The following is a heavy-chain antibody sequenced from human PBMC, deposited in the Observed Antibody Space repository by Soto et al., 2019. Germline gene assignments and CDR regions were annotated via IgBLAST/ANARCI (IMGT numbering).Heavy chain of an antibody. CDR2: IDPSDSYT. J-gene: IGHJ6*02. D-gene: IGHD3-3*01. V-gene: IGHV5-10-1*01. CDR1: GYSFTSYW. CDR3: ARQTPYDFWSGANYYYYGMDV. Sequence: GESLKISCKGSGYSFTSYWISWVRQMPGKGLEWMGRIDPSDSYTNYSPSFQGHVTISADKSISTAYLQWSSLKASDTAMYYCARQTPYDFWSGANYYYYGMDVWGQGTTVTVS.